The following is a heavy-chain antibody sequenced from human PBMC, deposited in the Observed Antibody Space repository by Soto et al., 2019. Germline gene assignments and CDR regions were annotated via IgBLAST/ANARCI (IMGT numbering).Heavy chain of an antibody. J-gene: IGHJ4*02. D-gene: IGHD4-17*01. Sequence: PGGSLRLSCAASGFTFSNKWIHLVRQAPGKGLVWVSVIKSDGSSTTYADSVKGRFTISRDNAKNTLYLQMNSLRAEDTAVYYCASAAPFNYGGNSGSDFWGQGTLVTVSS. CDR3: ASAAPFNYGGNSGSDF. CDR1: GFTFSNKW. CDR2: IKSDGSST. V-gene: IGHV3-74*03.